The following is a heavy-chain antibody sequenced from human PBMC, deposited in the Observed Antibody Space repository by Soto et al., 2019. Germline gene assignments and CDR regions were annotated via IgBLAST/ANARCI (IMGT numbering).Heavy chain of an antibody. V-gene: IGHV1-69*06. CDR3: ASVTYSRSSGWFEP. CDR2: IIPIFGTA. J-gene: IGHJ5*02. D-gene: IGHD6-6*01. Sequence: SVKVSCKASGGTFSSYAISWVRQAPGQGLEWMGGIIPIFGTANYAQKFQRRVTITADKSTSTPYMELSSLRSEDTAVYYCASVTYSRSSGWFEPWGQGTMLTVSS. CDR1: GGTFSSYA.